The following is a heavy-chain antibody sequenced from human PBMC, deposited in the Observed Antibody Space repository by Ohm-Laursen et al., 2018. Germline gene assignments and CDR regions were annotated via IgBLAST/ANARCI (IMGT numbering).Heavy chain of an antibody. D-gene: IGHD1-26*01. V-gene: IGHV3-30*18. CDR3: AKDWDLGGY. Sequence: SLRLSCAASGFTLSSYGMHWVRQAPGKGLEWVAVISYDENNIYYADSVKGRFTISRDNSKNTLYLQMNSLRAEDTAVYYCAKDWDLGGYWGQGTLVTVSS. J-gene: IGHJ4*02. CDR2: ISYDENNI. CDR1: GFTLSSYG.